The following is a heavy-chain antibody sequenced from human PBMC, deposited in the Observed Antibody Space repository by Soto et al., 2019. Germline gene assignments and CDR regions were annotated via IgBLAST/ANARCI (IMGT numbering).Heavy chain of an antibody. CDR1: GGSLRTYC. V-gene: IGHV4-59*13. J-gene: IGHJ4*02. CDR3: ARGSRSGYYAY. D-gene: IGHD3-3*01. CDR2: IHDSGST. Sequence: SETFCLTCTVSGGSLRTYCWSWIRQPPGKGLEWIGYIHDSGSTKYSPSLKSRVTISLDTSKNHFSLNLTSVTAADTAVYFCARGSRSGYYAYWGQGTLVT.